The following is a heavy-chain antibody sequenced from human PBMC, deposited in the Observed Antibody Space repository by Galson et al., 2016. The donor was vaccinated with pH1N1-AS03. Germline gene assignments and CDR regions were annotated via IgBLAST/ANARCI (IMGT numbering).Heavy chain of an antibody. Sequence: SLRLSCAASGFTFSSSWMHWVRQAPGKGLVSLSLVKSDGSHTYYADSVKGRFTISRDNAKNTLYLQMDSLRAEDTAVYYCASDWSGSIDYWGQGALVTVSS. D-gene: IGHD1-26*01. V-gene: IGHV3-74*01. CDR3: ASDWSGSIDY. J-gene: IGHJ4*02. CDR1: GFTFSSSW. CDR2: VKSDGSHT.